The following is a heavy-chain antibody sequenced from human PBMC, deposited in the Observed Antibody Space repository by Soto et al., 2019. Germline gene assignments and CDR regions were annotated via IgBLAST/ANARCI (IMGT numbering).Heavy chain of an antibody. J-gene: IGHJ6*02. V-gene: IGHV1-58*02. CDR3: SADRPDIGVGWWV. CDR2: IVVASGQT. Sequence: ASVKVSCKASGSGFISSGIQWVRQAHGQRLEWIGWIVVASGQTNYAQNFRGRVAITRDTSTATAYIELTGLTSEDTAVYFCSADRPDIGVGWWVWGQGTTVTVSS. D-gene: IGHD2-15*01. CDR1: GSGFISSG.